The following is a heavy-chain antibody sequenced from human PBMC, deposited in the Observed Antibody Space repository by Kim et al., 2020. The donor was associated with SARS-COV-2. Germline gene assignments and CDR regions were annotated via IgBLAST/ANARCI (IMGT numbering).Heavy chain of an antibody. J-gene: IGHJ4*02. CDR3: ARHHGETDFDY. Sequence: ASVKVSCKTSGYSFRSYAINWVRQAPGQRPEWMGWINMATEQPMYVEAFTGRFVFSLDTSVSTAYLQISSLKAEDTAVYYCARHHGETDFDYWGQGTLVTVSS. V-gene: IGHV7-4-1*02. CDR2: INMATEQP. CDR1: GYSFRSYA. D-gene: IGHD3-10*01.